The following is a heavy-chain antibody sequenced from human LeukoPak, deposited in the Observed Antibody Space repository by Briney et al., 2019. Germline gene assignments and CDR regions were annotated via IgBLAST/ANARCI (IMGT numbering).Heavy chain of an antibody. V-gene: IGHV4-38-2*02. D-gene: IGHD6-13*01. CDR2: IYHSGST. J-gene: IGHJ4*02. CDR3: ARTSVYSSSWYSDY. CDR1: GYSSSNGYF. Sequence: KASETLSRTCTVSGYSSSNGYFWGWIRPPPGKGLECIGTIYHSGSTYYNPSLKSRVTISVVRSKNQFSLKLSSVTAADTAVYYCARTSVYSSSWYSDYWGQGTLVTVSS.